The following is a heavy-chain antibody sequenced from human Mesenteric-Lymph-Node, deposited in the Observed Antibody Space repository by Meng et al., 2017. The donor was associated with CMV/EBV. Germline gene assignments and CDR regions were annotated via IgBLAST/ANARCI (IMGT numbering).Heavy chain of an antibody. Sequence: GESLKISCAASGFTFSSYGMHWVRQAPGKGLEWVAFIRYDGSNKYYADSVKGRFTISRDNSKATLNLQMNSLRAEDTAVYYCARDWGIAVRPGYYYNGMDVWGQGTTVTVSS. CDR1: GFTFSSYG. D-gene: IGHD6-6*01. CDR3: ARDWGIAVRPGYYYNGMDV. J-gene: IGHJ6*02. CDR2: IRYDGSNK. V-gene: IGHV3-30*02.